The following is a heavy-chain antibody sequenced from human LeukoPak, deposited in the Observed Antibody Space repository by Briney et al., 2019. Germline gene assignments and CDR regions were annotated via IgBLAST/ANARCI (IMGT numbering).Heavy chain of an antibody. CDR1: GYTLTELS. V-gene: IGHV1-24*01. J-gene: IGHJ3*02. CDR2: FDPEDGET. D-gene: IGHD2-21*01. Sequence: ASVKVSCKVSGYTLTELSMHWVRQAPGKGLEWMGGFDPEDGETIYAQKFQGRVTMTEDTSTDTAYMELSSLRSEDTAVYYCARDSYCGGDCYLNDAFGIWGQGTMVTVSS. CDR3: ARDSYCGGDCYLNDAFGI.